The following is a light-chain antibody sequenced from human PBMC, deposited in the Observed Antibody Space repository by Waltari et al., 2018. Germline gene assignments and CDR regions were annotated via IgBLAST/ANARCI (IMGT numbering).Light chain of an antibody. CDR2: DAS. J-gene: IGKJ1*01. Sequence: EIVLTQPPGTLSLSPGERATPSCRASQSVSRSLAWYQQKHGQAPRLLIYDASTRATGIPDRFSGSGSGTDFSCTISRLEPEDFAVYYCQKYVSLPATFGQGTKVEIK. CDR3: QKYVSLPAT. CDR1: QSVSRS. V-gene: IGKV3-20*01.